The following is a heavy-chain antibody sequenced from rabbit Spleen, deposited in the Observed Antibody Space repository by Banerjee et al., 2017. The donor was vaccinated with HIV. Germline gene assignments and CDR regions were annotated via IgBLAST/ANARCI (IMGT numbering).Heavy chain of an antibody. D-gene: IGHD7-1*01. CDR1: GVSFNDKDV. Sequence: QEQLEESGGGLVKPEGSLTLTCKASGVSFNDKDVMCWVRQAPGKGLEWITCINMVTGKSVYASWAKGRFTISKTSTTVTLQVTSLTAADTATYFCARDLHYRGITWGPGTLVTVS. CDR2: INMVTGKS. J-gene: IGHJ4*01. V-gene: IGHV1S45*01. CDR3: ARDLHYRGIT.